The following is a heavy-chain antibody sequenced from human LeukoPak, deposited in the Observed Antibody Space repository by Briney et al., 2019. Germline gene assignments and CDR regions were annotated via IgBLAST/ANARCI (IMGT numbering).Heavy chain of an antibody. J-gene: IGHJ4*02. Sequence: SVKVSCKVSGYTLTELSMHWVRQAPGKGLEWMGGFDPEDGETIYAQKFQGRVTMTEDTSTDTAYMELSSLRSEDTAVYYCATGIRDLPHYYDSSGYPPFDYWGQGTLVTVSS. CDR3: ATGIRDLPHYYDSSGYPPFDY. CDR2: FDPEDGET. D-gene: IGHD3-22*01. CDR1: GYTLTELS. V-gene: IGHV1-24*01.